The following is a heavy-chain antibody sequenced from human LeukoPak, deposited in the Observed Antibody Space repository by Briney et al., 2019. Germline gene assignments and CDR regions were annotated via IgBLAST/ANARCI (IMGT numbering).Heavy chain of an antibody. CDR3: AMGSSWYYFDY. J-gene: IGHJ4*02. V-gene: IGHV4-34*01. CDR2: INQSGTN. CDR1: GGSFSGYS. Sequence: SETLSLTCAVYGGSFSGYSWNWIRQSPGKGLEWIGEINQSGTNNYNLSLMSRVTISIDTSKNQFSLHLSSVTSADTAVYYCAMGSSWYYFDYWGQGTLVTVSS. D-gene: IGHD6-13*01.